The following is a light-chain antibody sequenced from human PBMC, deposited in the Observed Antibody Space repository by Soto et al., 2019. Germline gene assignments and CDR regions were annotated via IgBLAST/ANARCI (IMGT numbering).Light chain of an antibody. CDR3: VSYASSVTYV. CDR2: EVS. Sequence: QSVLTQPASVSGSPGQSITISCTGTSSDVGGYNYVSWYQLHPGKAPKLMIHEVSERPSGVSNRFSGSKSGNTASLTISGLQAEDEADYYCVSYASSVTYVFGSGTKLTVL. V-gene: IGLV2-14*01. J-gene: IGLJ1*01. CDR1: SSDVGGYNY.